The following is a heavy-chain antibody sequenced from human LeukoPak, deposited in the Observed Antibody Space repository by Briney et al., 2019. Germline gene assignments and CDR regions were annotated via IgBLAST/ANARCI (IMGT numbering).Heavy chain of an antibody. CDR2: ISGSGGST. CDR1: GFTFSSYA. D-gene: IGHD6-19*01. CDR3: ARGRAVSGTYFDY. Sequence: PGGSLRLSCAASGFTFSSYAMSWVRQAPGKGLEWVSGISGSGGSTYYADSVKGLFTISRDNSKNTVYLQMNSLRAEDTAVYNCARGRAVSGTYFDYWGQGTLVSVSS. J-gene: IGHJ4*02. V-gene: IGHV3-23*01.